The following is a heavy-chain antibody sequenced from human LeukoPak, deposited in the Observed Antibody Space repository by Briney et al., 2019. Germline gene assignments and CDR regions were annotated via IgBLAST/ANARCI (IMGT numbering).Heavy chain of an antibody. V-gene: IGHV4-34*01. D-gene: IGHD3-10*01. CDR2: INHSGST. J-gene: IGHJ4*02. Sequence: PSETLSLTCAVYCGSFSGYYWSWIRQPPGKGLEWIGEINHSGSTNYNPSLKSRVTISVDTSKNQFSLKLSSVTAADTAVYYCARDPPGSFSDYWGQGTLVTVSS. CDR3: ARDPPGSFSDY. CDR1: CGSFSGYY.